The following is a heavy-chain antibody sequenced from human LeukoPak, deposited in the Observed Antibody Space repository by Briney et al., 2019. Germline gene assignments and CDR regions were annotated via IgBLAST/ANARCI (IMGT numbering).Heavy chain of an antibody. Sequence: PGGSLRLSCAASGFTFSDYYMDWVRQAPGKVLEWVGRLRNKVNSFTTEYAASVKGRFTISGDDSRNSLCLQMNSLRTEDTAVYYCTRDCAYASRGQPCYYAMDVWGLGTTVTVSS. J-gene: IGHJ6*02. D-gene: IGHD2-2*01. CDR3: TRDCAYASRGQPCYYAMDV. CDR2: LRNKVNSFTT. CDR1: GFTFSDYY. V-gene: IGHV3-72*01.